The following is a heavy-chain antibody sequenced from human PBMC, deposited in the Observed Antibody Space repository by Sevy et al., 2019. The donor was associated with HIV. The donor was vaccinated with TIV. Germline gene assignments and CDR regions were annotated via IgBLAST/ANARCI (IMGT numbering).Heavy chain of an antibody. Sequence: ASVKVSCKASGGTFSSYAISWVRQAPGQGLEWMGGIIPIFGTANYAQKFQGRVTITADKSTSTAYMELSSLRSEDTAVYYCARSTEGYLVAYWGQGTLVTVSS. V-gene: IGHV1-69*06. CDR1: GGTFSSYA. J-gene: IGHJ4*02. CDR3: ARSTEGYLVAY. D-gene: IGHD5-18*01. CDR2: IIPIFGTA.